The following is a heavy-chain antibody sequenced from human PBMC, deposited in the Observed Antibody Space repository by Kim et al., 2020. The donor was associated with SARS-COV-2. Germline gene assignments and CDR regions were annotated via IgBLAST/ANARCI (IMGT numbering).Heavy chain of an antibody. CDR1: GFTFSSYA. V-gene: IGHV3-30*04. CDR2: ISYDGSNK. Sequence: GGSLRLSCAASGFTFSSYAMHWVRQAPGKGLEWVAVISYDGSNKYYADSVKGRFTISRDNSKNTLYLQMNSLRAEDTAVYYCARDWKQQLVLGLRLLLGYYGMDVWGQGTTVTVSS. D-gene: IGHD6-13*01. CDR3: ARDWKQQLVLGLRLLLGYYGMDV. J-gene: IGHJ6*02.